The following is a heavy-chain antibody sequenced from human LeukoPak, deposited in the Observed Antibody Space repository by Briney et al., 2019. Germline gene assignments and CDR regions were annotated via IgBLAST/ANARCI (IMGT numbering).Heavy chain of an antibody. CDR1: GYTFTSYD. D-gene: IGHD5-12*01. J-gene: IGHJ6*03. V-gene: IGHV1-8*03. CDR3: ARDGRVATTQGYYYYYMDV. Sequence: ASVKVSCKASGYTFTSYDINWVRQAPGQGLEWMGWMNPNSLNTGYAQRFQGRITLTRNTSIGTAYMELSSLRSEDTAVYYCARDGRVATTQGYYYYYMDVWGKGTTVTISS. CDR2: MNPNSLNT.